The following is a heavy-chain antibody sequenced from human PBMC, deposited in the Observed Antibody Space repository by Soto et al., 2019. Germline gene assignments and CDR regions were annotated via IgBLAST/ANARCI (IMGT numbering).Heavy chain of an antibody. V-gene: IGHV3-30*18. Sequence: GGSLRLSCAASGFTFSSYCMHWVRQAPGKGLEWVAVISYDGSNKYYADSVKGRFTISRDNSKNTLYLQMNSLRAEDTAVYYCAKSPCSSTSCYASFDFDYWGQGTLVTVSS. D-gene: IGHD2-2*01. CDR2: ISYDGSNK. CDR1: GFTFSSYC. J-gene: IGHJ4*02. CDR3: AKSPCSSTSCYASFDFDY.